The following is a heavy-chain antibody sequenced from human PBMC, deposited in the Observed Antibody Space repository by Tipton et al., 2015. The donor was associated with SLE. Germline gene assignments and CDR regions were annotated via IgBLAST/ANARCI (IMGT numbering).Heavy chain of an antibody. Sequence: SLRLSCASSGFTFSDYVMHWVRQAPGKGLEWVSAISGSGSDTVYADSVKGRFTVSRDNSKSTLYLQMNSLRAEDTAVYYCARDEDYDLYGMDVWGQGTTVTVSS. D-gene: IGHD3-22*01. CDR1: GFTFSDYV. CDR2: ISGSGSDT. V-gene: IGHV3-23*01. J-gene: IGHJ6*02. CDR3: ARDEDYDLYGMDV.